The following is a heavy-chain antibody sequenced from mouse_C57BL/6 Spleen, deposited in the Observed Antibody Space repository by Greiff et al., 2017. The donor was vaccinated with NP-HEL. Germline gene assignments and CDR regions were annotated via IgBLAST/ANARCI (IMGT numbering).Heavy chain of an antibody. CDR2: INPYNGGT. CDR1: GYTFTDYY. V-gene: IGHV1-19*01. J-gene: IGHJ3*01. D-gene: IGHD1-1*01. CDR3: AREDYGSSSWFAY. Sequence: DVQLQESGPVLVKPGASVKMSCKASGYTFTDYYMNWVKQSHGKSLEWIGVINPYNGGTSYNQKFKGKATLTVDKSSSTAYMELNSLTSEDSAVFYCAREDYGSSSWFAYWGQGTLVTVSA.